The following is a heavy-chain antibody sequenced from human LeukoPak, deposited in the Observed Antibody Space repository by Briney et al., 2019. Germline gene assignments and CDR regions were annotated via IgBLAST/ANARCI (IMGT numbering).Heavy chain of an antibody. D-gene: IGHD3-10*01. J-gene: IGHJ3*02. Sequence: GGSLRLSCAASGFTFSSYAMHWVRQAPGKGLEWVAVISYDGSNKYYADSVKGRFTISRDNSKNTLYLQMNSLRAEDTAVYYCARDPTMVRGVSGAFDIWGQGTMVTVSS. CDR3: ARDPTMVRGVSGAFDI. CDR1: GFTFSSYA. V-gene: IGHV3-30-3*01. CDR2: ISYDGSNK.